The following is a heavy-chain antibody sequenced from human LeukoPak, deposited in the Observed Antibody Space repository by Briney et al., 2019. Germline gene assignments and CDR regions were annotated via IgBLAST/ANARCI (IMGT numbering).Heavy chain of an antibody. V-gene: IGHV4-39*01. CDR2: IYYSGST. J-gene: IGHJ4*02. D-gene: IGHD3-22*01. Sequence: SETLSLTCTVSGGSISSSSYYWGWIRQPPGKGLEWIGSIYYSGSTYYNPSLKSRVTISVDTSKNQFSLKLSSVTAADTAVYYWASERDLYYYDSSGYCYWGQGTLVTVSS. CDR3: ASERDLYYYDSSGYCY. CDR1: GGSISSSSYY.